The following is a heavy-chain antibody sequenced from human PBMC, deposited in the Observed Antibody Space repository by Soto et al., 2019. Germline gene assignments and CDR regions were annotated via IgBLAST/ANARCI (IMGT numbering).Heavy chain of an antibody. J-gene: IGHJ4*02. CDR2: INRILSMS. Sequence: QVQLVQSGAEVKKPGSSVRVSCKASGDTFNFYSINWVRQAPGLGLEWMGRINRILSMSNYAQRFQGRVTMTADKSTSTAYMELSSLRSEDTAMYYCASSYGSGYRAFDSWGQGALVTVSS. V-gene: IGHV1-69*02. D-gene: IGHD3-10*01. CDR1: GDTFNFYS. CDR3: ASSYGSGYRAFDS.